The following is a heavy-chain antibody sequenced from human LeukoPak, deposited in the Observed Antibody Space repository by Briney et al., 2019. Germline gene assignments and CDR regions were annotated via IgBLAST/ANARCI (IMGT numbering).Heavy chain of an antibody. CDR3: AREGGYSGYEAFDY. J-gene: IGHJ4*02. CDR2: ISSSGSTI. D-gene: IGHD5-12*01. Sequence: GGSLRLSCAASGFTFSSYEMNWVRQAPGKGLEWVSYISSSGSTIYYADSVKGRFTISRDNAKNSLYLQMNSQRAEDTAVYYCAREGGYSGYEAFDYWGQGTLVTVSS. V-gene: IGHV3-48*03. CDR1: GFTFSSYE.